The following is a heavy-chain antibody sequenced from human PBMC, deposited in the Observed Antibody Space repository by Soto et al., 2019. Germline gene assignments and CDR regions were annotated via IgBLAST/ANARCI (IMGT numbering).Heavy chain of an antibody. J-gene: IGHJ5*02. V-gene: IGHV1-18*01. CDR3: ARVSSGWYYWFDP. Sequence: ASVKVSCKASGYTYTIYGIIWVRQAPGQGLEWVGWISTNNGNTNYAQKLQGRVTMTTDTSTSTAYMELRSLRSDDTAVYYCARVSSGWYYWFDPWGQGTLVTVSS. CDR2: ISTNNGNT. CDR1: GYTYTIYG. D-gene: IGHD6-19*01.